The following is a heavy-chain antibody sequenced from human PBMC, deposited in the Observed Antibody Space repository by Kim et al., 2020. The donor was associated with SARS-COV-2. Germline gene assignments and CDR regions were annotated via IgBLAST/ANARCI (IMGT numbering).Heavy chain of an antibody. CDR3: ASSPDDYGETGDY. J-gene: IGHJ4*02. Sequence: YADSVKGRFTIARDNDKNSLYLQMNSLRAEDTAVYYCASSPDDYGETGDYWGQGTLVTVSS. V-gene: IGHV3-21*01. D-gene: IGHD4-17*01.